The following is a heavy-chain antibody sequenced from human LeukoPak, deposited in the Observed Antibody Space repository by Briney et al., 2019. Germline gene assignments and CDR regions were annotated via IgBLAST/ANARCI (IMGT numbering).Heavy chain of an antibody. CDR3: ASAKVELGQRAYNWFDP. Sequence: GGSLRLSCAASGFSFSTFWMTWVRQPPGGGLEWLANIRQDGNEMYYVDSVKGRFTISRDNAKNSLYLQMNKLRPEDTATYYCASAKVELGQRAYNWFDPWGQGTLVTVSS. CDR2: IRQDGNEM. J-gene: IGHJ5*02. CDR1: GFSFSTFW. V-gene: IGHV3-7*01. D-gene: IGHD1/OR15-1a*01.